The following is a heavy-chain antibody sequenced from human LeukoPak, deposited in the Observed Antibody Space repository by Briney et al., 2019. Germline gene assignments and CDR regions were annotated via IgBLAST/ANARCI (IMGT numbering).Heavy chain of an antibody. J-gene: IGHJ4*02. CDR2: ISSSSSYI. Sequence: GGSLRLSCAASGFTFSSYSMNWVRQAPGKGLEWVSSISSSSSYIYYADSVKGRFTISRDNAKNSLYLQMNSLRAEDTAVYYCARDSDSSGWFQRNVFDYWGQGTLVTVSS. CDR1: GFTFSSYS. D-gene: IGHD6-19*01. V-gene: IGHV3-21*01. CDR3: ARDSDSSGWFQRNVFDY.